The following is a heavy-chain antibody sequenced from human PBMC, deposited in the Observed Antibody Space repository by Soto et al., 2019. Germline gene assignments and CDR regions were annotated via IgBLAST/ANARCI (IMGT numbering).Heavy chain of an antibody. CDR1: GFTFSSYD. D-gene: IGHD5-18*01. CDR2: IGTAGDT. CDR3: ARFSGRVDTAMDYYYYYGMDV. V-gene: IGHV3-13*01. J-gene: IGHJ6*02. Sequence: GGSLRLSCAASGFTFSSYDMHWVRQATGKGLEWFSAIGTAGDTYYPGSVKGRFTISRENAKNSLYLQMNSLRAEDTAVYYCARFSGRVDTAMDYYYYYGMDVWGQGTTVTVSS.